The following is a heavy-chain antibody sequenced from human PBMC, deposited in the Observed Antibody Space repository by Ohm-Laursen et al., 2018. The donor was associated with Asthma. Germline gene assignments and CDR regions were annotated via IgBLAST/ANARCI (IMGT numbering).Heavy chain of an antibody. J-gene: IGHJ6*02. D-gene: IGHD5-12*01. CDR3: ARDRGYGGMDV. Sequence: PGTLSLTCTVSGGSVSSGSYYWSWIRQPPGKGLEWIGYIYYSGSTNYNPSLKSRVTISVDTSKNQFSLKLSSVTAADTAVYYCARDRGYGGMDVWGQGTTVTVSS. V-gene: IGHV4-61*01. CDR1: GGSVSSGSYY. CDR2: IYYSGST.